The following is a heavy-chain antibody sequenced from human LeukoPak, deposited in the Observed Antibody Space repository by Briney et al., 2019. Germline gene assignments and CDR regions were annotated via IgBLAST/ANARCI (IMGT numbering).Heavy chain of an antibody. V-gene: IGHV1-69*13. Sequence: GASVKVSCKASGGTFSSYAISWVRQAPGQGLEWMGGIIPIFGTANYAQKFQGRITITADESTSTAYMELSSLRSEDTAVYYCAISAGTTVDWFDPWGQGTLVTVSS. CDR3: AISAGTTVDWFDP. D-gene: IGHD1-1*01. J-gene: IGHJ5*02. CDR2: IIPIFGTA. CDR1: GGTFSSYA.